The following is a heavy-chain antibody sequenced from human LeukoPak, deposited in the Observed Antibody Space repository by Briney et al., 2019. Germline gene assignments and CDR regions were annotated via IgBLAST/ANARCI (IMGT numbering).Heavy chain of an antibody. CDR2: LWYDGSNK. CDR1: GFTFSSYG. J-gene: IGHJ4*02. D-gene: IGHD6-13*01. CDR3: ARGLAAAGTALLFDY. V-gene: IGHV3-33*01. Sequence: GRSLRLSCAASGFTFSSYGMHWVRQAPGKGLEWVAVLWYDGSNKYYADSVKGRFTISRDNSKNTLYLQMNSLRAEDTAVYYCARGLAAAGTALLFDYWGQGTLVTVSS.